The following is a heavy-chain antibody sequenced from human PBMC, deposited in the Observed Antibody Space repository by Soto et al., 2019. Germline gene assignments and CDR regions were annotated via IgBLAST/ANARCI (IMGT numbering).Heavy chain of an antibody. V-gene: IGHV3-30*18. CDR3: AKVVAIYYHGRDA. D-gene: IGHD2-15*01. Sequence: GESLKISCAASGIAFFSYGMHWVRQAPGKGLEWVAVIPYDGSNKYYADSVKGRFTISRDNSKNTLYLQMNSLRAEDPAVYYCAKVVAIYYHGRDALFQGTTVTVSS. J-gene: IGHJ6*02. CDR1: GIAFFSYG. CDR2: IPYDGSNK.